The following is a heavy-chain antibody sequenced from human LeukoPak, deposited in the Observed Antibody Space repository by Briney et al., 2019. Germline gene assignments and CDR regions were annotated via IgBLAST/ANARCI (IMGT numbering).Heavy chain of an antibody. CDR2: IYHSGST. Sequence: PSQTLSLTCAVSGGSISSSNWWSWVRQPPGKGLEWIGEIYHSGSTNYNPSLKSRVTISVDKSKNQFSLKLSSVTAADTAVYYCARFCSGGSCFGMAVWGQGTTVTVSS. CDR1: GGSISSSNW. V-gene: IGHV4-4*02. J-gene: IGHJ6*02. D-gene: IGHD2-15*01. CDR3: ARFCSGGSCFGMAV.